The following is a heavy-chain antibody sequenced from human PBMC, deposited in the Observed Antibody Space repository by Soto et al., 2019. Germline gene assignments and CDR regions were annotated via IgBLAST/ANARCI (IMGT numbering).Heavy chain of an antibody. CDR3: ARALYGSGVLDV. CDR1: GGSVTSYY. Sequence: TLSLTCTVSGGSVTSYYWSCIRQPPGKALEWIGTIYYSGSTNYNPSLKSRVSISVDTSKNQFSLKVGSVTAADTAVYFCARALYGSGVLDVWGQGTTVTVSS. J-gene: IGHJ6*02. D-gene: IGHD3-10*01. CDR2: IYYSGST. V-gene: IGHV4-59*02.